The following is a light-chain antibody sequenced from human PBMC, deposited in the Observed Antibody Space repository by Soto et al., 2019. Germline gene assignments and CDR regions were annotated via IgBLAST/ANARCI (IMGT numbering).Light chain of an antibody. CDR1: SSNIGAGYD. CDR3: QSYDSSLSGSGV. J-gene: IGLJ1*01. Sequence: QSVLTQPPSVSGAPAQRVTISCTGSSSNIGAGYDVHWYQQLPGTAPKLLIYGNSHRPSGVPDRFSGSKSGTSASLAITGLQAEDEADYYCQSYDSSLSGSGVFGTGSKVTVL. V-gene: IGLV1-40*01. CDR2: GNS.